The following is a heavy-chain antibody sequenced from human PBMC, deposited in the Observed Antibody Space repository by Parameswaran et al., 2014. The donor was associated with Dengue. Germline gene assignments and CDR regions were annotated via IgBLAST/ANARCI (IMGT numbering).Heavy chain of an antibody. D-gene: IGHD6-19*01. V-gene: IGHV3-7*03. Sequence: RWIRQPPGKGLEWVANIKEDGSEKYYVDSVKGRFTVSRDNAKNSLYLQMNSLRAEDTAVYYCVRGSGWYDYWGQGTLVTVSS. CDR3: VRGSGWYDY. J-gene: IGHJ4*02. CDR2: IKEDGSEK.